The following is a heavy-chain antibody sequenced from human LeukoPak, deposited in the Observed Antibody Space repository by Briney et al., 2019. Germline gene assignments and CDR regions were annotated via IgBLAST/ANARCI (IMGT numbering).Heavy chain of an antibody. J-gene: IGHJ4*02. Sequence: ASVKVSCKASGYTFTGYYMHWVRQAPGQGLEWMGWINPNSGGTNYAQKFRGRVTMTRDTSISTAYMELSRLRSDDTAVYYCARAWGYDSSGYPLDFFDYWGQGTVVTVSS. CDR2: INPNSGGT. CDR1: GYTFTGYY. D-gene: IGHD3-22*01. CDR3: ARAWGYDSSGYPLDFFDY. V-gene: IGHV1-2*02.